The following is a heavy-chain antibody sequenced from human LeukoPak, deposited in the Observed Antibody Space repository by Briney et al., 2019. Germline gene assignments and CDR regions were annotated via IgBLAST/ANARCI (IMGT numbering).Heavy chain of an antibody. D-gene: IGHD3-3*01. CDR2: IKQDGSEK. V-gene: IGHV3-7*01. Sequence: GGSLRLSCAASGFTFSSYWMSWVRQAPGKGLEWVANIKQDGSEKYYVDSVKGRFTISRDNAKNSLYLQMNSLRAEDTAVYYCARDGTPYYDFWSGPTATNWFDPWGQGTLVTVSS. CDR3: ARDGTPYYDFWSGPTATNWFDP. CDR1: GFTFSSYW. J-gene: IGHJ5*02.